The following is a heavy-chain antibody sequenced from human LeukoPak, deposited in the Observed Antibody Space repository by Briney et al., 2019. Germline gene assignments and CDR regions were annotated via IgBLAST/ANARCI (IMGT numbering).Heavy chain of an antibody. V-gene: IGHV1-2*02. D-gene: IGHD6-13*01. CDR1: GYTFTGYY. J-gene: IGHJ4*02. Sequence: ASVKASCKASGYTFTGYYMHWVRQAPGQGLEWMGWINPNSGGTNYAQKFQGRVTMTRDTSISTAYMELSRLRSDDTAVYYCARAGGSYSSSWYLRYWGQGTLVTVSS. CDR2: INPNSGGT. CDR3: ARAGGSYSSSWYLRY.